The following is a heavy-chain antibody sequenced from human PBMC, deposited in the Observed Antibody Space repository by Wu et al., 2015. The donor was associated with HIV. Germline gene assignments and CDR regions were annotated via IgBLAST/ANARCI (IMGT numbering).Heavy chain of an antibody. CDR2: LIPVFEIS. CDR3: ARGVVRSREFDT. J-gene: IGHJ4*02. D-gene: IGHD1-1*01. Sequence: QVQLVQSGAEVKKPGSSVKVSCKASGGTFTSYAISWVRQAPGQGLEYMGCLIPVFEISNYAQKFQGRVTITADESTGTAYMDLSSLRSDDTAVYYCARGVVRSREFDTWGQGTLVTVSS. V-gene: IGHV1-69*12. CDR1: GGTFTSYA.